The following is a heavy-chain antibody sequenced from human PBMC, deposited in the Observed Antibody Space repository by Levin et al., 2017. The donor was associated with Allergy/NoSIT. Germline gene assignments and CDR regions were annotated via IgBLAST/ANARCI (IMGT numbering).Heavy chain of an antibody. Sequence: GESLKISCAASGFNFSSYGMHWVRQAPGKGLEWVADIWYDGSNKYYADSVKGRFTISRDNSKNTLYLQMNSLRAEDTAVYYCARASRTYYDFWSGYSGDPPGAFDTWGQGTMVTVSS. CDR3: ARASRTYYDFWSGYSGDPPGAFDT. D-gene: IGHD3-3*01. J-gene: IGHJ3*02. CDR1: GFNFSSYG. V-gene: IGHV3-33*01. CDR2: IWYDGSNK.